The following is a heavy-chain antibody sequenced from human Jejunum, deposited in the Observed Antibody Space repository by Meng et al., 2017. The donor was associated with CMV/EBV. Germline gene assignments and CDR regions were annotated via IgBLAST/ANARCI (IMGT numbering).Heavy chain of an antibody. CDR3: ARDTDFWSGSDY. CDR2: INQDGSDK. D-gene: IGHD3-3*01. J-gene: IGHJ4*02. V-gene: IGHV3-7*01. Sequence: SGFSVSDFWISWIRQAPGKGLEWVANINQDGSDKYYADSVTGRFTISRENAENSLYLQMNSLRVEDTAVYYCARDTDFWSGSDYWGQGTRVTVSS. CDR1: GFSVSDFW.